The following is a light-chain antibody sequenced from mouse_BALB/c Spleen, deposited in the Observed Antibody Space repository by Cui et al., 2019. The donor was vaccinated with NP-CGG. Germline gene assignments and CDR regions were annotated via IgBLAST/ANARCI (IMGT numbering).Light chain of an antibody. Sequence: QSVLTKESSLTTSPGETVTLTCRSSTGTVTTSNYANWVQEKPDHLFTGLIGGTNNRAPGVPARFSGSLIGDKAALTITGAQTEDETMYFCALWYSNHWVFGGGTKLTVL. V-gene: IGLV1*01. CDR1: TGTVTTSNY. J-gene: IGLJ1*01. CDR2: GTN. CDR3: ALWYSNHWV.